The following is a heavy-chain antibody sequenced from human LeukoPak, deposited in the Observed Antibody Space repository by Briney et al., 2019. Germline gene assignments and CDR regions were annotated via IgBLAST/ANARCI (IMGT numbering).Heavy chain of an antibody. CDR1: GFTFSDYY. J-gene: IGHJ4*02. CDR2: INHSGST. D-gene: IGHD2-2*01. CDR3: ARGRLYVVVVPAAGRFDY. V-gene: IGHV4-34*01. Sequence: LRLSCAASGFTFSDYYMSWIRQPPGKGLEWIGEINHSGSTNYNPSLKSRVTISVDTSKNQFSLKLSSVTAADTAVYYCARGRLYVVVVPAAGRFDYWGQGTLVTVSS.